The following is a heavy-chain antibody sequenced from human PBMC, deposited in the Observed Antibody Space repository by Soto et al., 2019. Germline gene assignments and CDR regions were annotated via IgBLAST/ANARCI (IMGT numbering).Heavy chain of an antibody. CDR3: ARAGGRNFYDGMDV. J-gene: IGHJ6*02. CDR1: GYTFTSYG. D-gene: IGHD2-8*02. CDR2: ISAYNYNT. V-gene: IGHV1-18*01. Sequence: QVQLVQSGAEVKKPGASVKVSCKASGYTFTSYGISWVRQAPAQGLEWMGWISAYNYNTNYAQKLQGRVTMTTDTFKSTAYMEVRSLRSDETAVYYGARAGGRNFYDGMDVWGQGTTVTVSS.